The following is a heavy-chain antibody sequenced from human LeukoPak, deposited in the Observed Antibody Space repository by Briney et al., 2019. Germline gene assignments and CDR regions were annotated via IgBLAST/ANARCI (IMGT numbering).Heavy chain of an antibody. V-gene: IGHV1-8*03. CDR1: GYTFTSYD. CDR3: ARAYYDYVWGSYRLMAFDI. D-gene: IGHD3-16*02. J-gene: IGHJ3*02. CDR2: MNPNRGNT. Sequence: ASVKVSCKASGYTFTSYDINWVRQATGQGLEWMGWMNPNRGNTGYAQKFQGRVTITRNTSISTAYMELSSLRSEDTAVYYCARAYYDYVWGSYRLMAFDIWGQGTMVTVSS.